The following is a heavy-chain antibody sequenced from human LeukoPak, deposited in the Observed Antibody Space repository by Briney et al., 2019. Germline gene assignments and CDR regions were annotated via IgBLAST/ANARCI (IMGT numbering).Heavy chain of an antibody. CDR2: IYYSGNT. J-gene: IGHJ4*02. D-gene: IGHD3-10*01. CDR3: ARLQEGIDY. CDR1: GGSISGSSYF. V-gene: IGHV4-39*01. Sequence: PSETLSLTCAVSGGSISGSSYFWGWIRQPPGKGLEWIGSIYYSGNTYYNPSLKSRVTISVDTSKNQFSLKLSSVTAADTAVYYCARLQEGIDYWGQGTLVTVSS.